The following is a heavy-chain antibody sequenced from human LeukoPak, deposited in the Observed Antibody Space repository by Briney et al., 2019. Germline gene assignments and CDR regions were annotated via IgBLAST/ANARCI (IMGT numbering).Heavy chain of an antibody. CDR1: GFTFSDYY. CDR3: PIVNPTSSGFYTY. Sequence: PGGSLRLSCAASGFTFSDYYMTWIRQVPGKGLEWVSYISGSSSNTNYADSVKGRFTISRDNAKNSLYLQMSSLRAEDTAIYYCPIVNPTSSGFYTYWGQGTLVTVSS. J-gene: IGHJ4*02. V-gene: IGHV3-11*06. D-gene: IGHD3-22*01. CDR2: ISGSSSNT.